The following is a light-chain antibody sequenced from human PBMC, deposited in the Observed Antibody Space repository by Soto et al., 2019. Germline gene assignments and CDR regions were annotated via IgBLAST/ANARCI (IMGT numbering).Light chain of an antibody. CDR3: SSYTSSSTRV. CDR1: SSDVGGYNY. J-gene: IGLJ3*02. CDR2: EVS. Sequence: QSALTQPASVSGSPGQSITISWTGTSSDVGGYNYVSWYQQHPGKAPKLMIYEVSNRPSRVSNRFSGSKSGNTASLTISGLQAEDEADYYCSSYTSSSTRVFGGGTKVTVL. V-gene: IGLV2-14*01.